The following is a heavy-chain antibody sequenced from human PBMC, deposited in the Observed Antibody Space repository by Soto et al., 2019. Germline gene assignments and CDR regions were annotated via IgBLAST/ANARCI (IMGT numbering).Heavy chain of an antibody. D-gene: IGHD6-13*01. CDR3: ARGAEQHLVYNWFDP. Sequence: QVQLQESGPGLVKPSETLSLTCTVSGGSVSSGSYYWGWIGQPPGKGLEWIGYIYYSGSTKYNPSLKSRVTLSVDTSKNQFSLKLSSVTAADTAVYFCARGAEQHLVYNWFDPWGQGTLVTVSS. CDR1: GGSVSSGSYY. V-gene: IGHV4-61*01. CDR2: IYYSGST. J-gene: IGHJ5*02.